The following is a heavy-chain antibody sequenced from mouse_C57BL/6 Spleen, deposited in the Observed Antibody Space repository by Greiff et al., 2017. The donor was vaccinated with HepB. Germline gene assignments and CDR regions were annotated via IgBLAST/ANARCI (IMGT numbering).Heavy chain of an antibody. D-gene: IGHD2-10*01. CDR2: ISYDGSN. Sequence: EVQLQESGPGLVKPSQSLSLTCSVTGYSITSGYYWNWIRQFPGNKLEWMGYISYDGSNNYNPSLKNRISITRDTSKNQFFLKLNSVTTEDTATYYCARAYSPAWFAYWGQGTLVTVSA. V-gene: IGHV3-6*01. CDR3: ARAYSPAWFAY. J-gene: IGHJ3*01. CDR1: GYSITSGYY.